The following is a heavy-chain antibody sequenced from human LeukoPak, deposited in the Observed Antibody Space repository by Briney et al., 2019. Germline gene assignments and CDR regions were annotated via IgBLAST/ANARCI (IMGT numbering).Heavy chain of an antibody. Sequence: SETLSLTCTGSGGSIRSYYWTWIRQPARKGLEWIGRISSSGSANYNPSLKSRVTMSVDTSKNQFSLNLNSVTAADTAVYYCAREGRSSSSGYWGQGTLVTVSS. D-gene: IGHD6-6*01. J-gene: IGHJ4*02. CDR3: AREGRSSSSGY. V-gene: IGHV4-4*07. CDR1: GGSIRSYY. CDR2: ISSSGSA.